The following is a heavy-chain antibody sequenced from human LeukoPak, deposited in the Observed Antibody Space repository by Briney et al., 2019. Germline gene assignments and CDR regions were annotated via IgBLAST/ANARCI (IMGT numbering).Heavy chain of an antibody. CDR2: ISYDGSNK. CDR1: GFTFSSYA. CDR3: ARADTMIAGPFDY. Sequence: GGSLRLSCAASGFTFSSYAMHWVRQAPGKGLEGVAVISYDGSNKYYADSVKGRFTISRDNSKNTLYLQMNSLRAEDTAVYYCARADTMIAGPFDYWGQGTLVTVSS. V-gene: IGHV3-30-3*01. J-gene: IGHJ4*02. D-gene: IGHD3-22*01.